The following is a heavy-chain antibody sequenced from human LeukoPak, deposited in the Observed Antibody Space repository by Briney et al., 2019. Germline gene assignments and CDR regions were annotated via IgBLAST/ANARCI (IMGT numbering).Heavy chain of an antibody. CDR3: ASGFHLQQLVFDY. V-gene: IGHV1-69*06. CDR2: IIPIFGTA. CDR1: GGTFSSYA. Sequence: SVKVSCKASGGTFSSYAISWVRQAPGQGLEWMGGIIPIFGTANYAQKFQGRVTITADKSTSTAYMELSRLRSDDTAVYYCASGFHLQQLVFDYWGQGTLVTVSS. J-gene: IGHJ4*02. D-gene: IGHD6-13*01.